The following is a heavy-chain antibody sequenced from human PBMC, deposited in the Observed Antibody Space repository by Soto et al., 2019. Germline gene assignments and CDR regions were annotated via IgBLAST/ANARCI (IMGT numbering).Heavy chain of an antibody. Sequence: PGGSLRLSCAASGIPVSSNYMSWVRQVPGKGLEWVSYISTSGTTVKCADSVRGRFTISRDNAKNALYLQMNSLRAEDTAVYYCARDVGYYYAKLDCWGQGTLVTLSS. CDR2: ISTSGTTV. J-gene: IGHJ4*02. D-gene: IGHD3-10*01. CDR1: GIPVSSNY. CDR3: ARDVGYYYAKLDC. V-gene: IGHV3-48*01.